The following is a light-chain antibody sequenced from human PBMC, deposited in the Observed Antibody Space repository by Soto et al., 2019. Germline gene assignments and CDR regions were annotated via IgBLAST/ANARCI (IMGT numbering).Light chain of an antibody. Sequence: QMTQSPSTLSASVGDRVTITCRASQTISTWLAWYQHKPGKAPNLLLYDASTLMSGVPSRFSGSGYGTDFTLSINNLQPDDFATYYCQQYNRLITFGQGTRLEI. CDR2: DAS. V-gene: IGKV1-5*01. J-gene: IGKJ5*01. CDR1: QTISTW. CDR3: QQYNRLIT.